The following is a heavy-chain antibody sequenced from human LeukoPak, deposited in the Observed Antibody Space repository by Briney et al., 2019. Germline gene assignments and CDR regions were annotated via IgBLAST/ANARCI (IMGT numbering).Heavy chain of an antibody. J-gene: IGHJ4*02. CDR1: GGSFSGYY. V-gene: IGHV4-34*01. D-gene: IGHD1-20*01. CDR3: AREGLYNWNPHFDY. Sequence: PSETLSLTCAVYGGSFSGYYWSWIRQPPGKGLEWIGEINHSGSTNYNPSLKSRVTISVDTSKNQFSLKLSSVTAADTAVYYCAREGLYNWNPHFDYWGQGTLVTVSS. CDR2: INHSGST.